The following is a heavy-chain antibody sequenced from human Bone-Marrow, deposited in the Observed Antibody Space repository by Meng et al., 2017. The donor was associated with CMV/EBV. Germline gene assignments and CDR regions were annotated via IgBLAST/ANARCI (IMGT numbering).Heavy chain of an antibody. CDR1: GFTFSNYA. V-gene: IGHV3-23*03. CDR2: IYSGSSI. CDR3: AKDHWGSLQPHFDY. Sequence: GESLKISCAASGFTFSNYAMSWVRQAPGKGLQWVSVIYSGSSIYYADSVKGRFTISRDNSRSTLYLQMSSLRADDATVYYCAKDHWGSLQPHFDYWGQGTLVTVSS. J-gene: IGHJ4*02. D-gene: IGHD7-27*01.